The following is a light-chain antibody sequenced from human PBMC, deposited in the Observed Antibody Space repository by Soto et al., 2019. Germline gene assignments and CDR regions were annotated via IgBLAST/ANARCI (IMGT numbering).Light chain of an antibody. CDR3: CSYAGSHTYV. J-gene: IGLJ1*01. V-gene: IGLV2-11*01. Sequence: QSVLTQPRSVSGSPGQSVTMSCTGASSDVGNYNSVSWYQQHPGKAPKLIIYEVXXXPTEVPDRFSGSKSGNTASLTISGLQAEDEADYFCCSYAGSHTYVFVTVTKVTVL. CDR2: EVX. CDR1: SSDVGNYNS.